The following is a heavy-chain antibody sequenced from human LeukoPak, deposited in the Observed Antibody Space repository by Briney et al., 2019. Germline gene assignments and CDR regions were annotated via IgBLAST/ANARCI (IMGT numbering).Heavy chain of an antibody. CDR3: ACPQRGPGGYYTDF. J-gene: IGHJ4*02. CDR2: IHPNNGVT. CDR1: GYTFTGYH. V-gene: IGHV1-2*02. Sequence: ASVKVSCKASGYTFTGYHIHWVRQAPGQGLGWVGWIHPNNGVTLYAQKFQGRITMTRDTSINTVYMELSSLTSDDTAIYYCACPQRGPGGYYTDFWGQGTLVTVSS. D-gene: IGHD3-10*01.